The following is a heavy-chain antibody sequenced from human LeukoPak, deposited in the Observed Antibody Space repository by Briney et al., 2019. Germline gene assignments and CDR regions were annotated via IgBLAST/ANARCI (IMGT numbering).Heavy chain of an antibody. V-gene: IGHV3-21*01. D-gene: IGHD3-16*01. CDR1: GFTFSSYS. CDR3: AKGLRTGVGPYMGYHYYMDV. Sequence: GGSLRLSCAASGFTFSSYSMNWVRQAPGKGLEWVSSISSSSSYIYYADSVKGRFTISRDNAKNSLYLQMNSLRAEDTAVYYCAKGLRTGVGPYMGYHYYMDVWGKGATVTVSS. J-gene: IGHJ6*03. CDR2: ISSSSSYI.